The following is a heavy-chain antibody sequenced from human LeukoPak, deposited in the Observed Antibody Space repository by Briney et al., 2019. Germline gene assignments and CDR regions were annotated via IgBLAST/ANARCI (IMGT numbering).Heavy chain of an antibody. Sequence: GGSLRLSCAVSGITLSNYGMSWARQAPGKGLEWVAGISGSGGGTNHADSVKGRFTISRDNPKNTLFLQMNNLRAEDTAVYFCAKRGVVIRVILVGFHKEAYYFDSWGQGALVTVSS. CDR1: GITLSNYG. D-gene: IGHD3-22*01. J-gene: IGHJ4*02. CDR2: ISGSGGGT. CDR3: AKRGVVIRVILVGFHKEAYYFDS. V-gene: IGHV3-23*01.